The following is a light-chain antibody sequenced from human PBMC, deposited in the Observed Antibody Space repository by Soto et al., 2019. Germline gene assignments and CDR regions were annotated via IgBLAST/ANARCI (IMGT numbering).Light chain of an antibody. V-gene: IGLV1-44*01. J-gene: IGLJ1*01. CDR1: RSNIGSNT. Sequence: QSVLTQPPSASGAPGQRVTISCSGSRSNIGSNTVNWYQQLPGTAPKLLIYSHNQRPSGVPARFSDSKSGNSASLAISGLQSEAEADYYCATWDDNLDGYVFGTGTKVTVL. CDR3: ATWDDNLDGYV. CDR2: SHN.